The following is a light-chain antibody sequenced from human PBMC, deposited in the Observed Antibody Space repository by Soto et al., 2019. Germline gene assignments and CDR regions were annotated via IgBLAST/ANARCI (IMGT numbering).Light chain of an antibody. CDR1: QSVSSN. Sequence: EIVLTQSPATLSFSPGERATLSCRASQSVSSNLAWYQQKPGQAPRLLIYGASTRATGIPARFSGSGSGTEFTLTISSLQSEDFAVYYCQQYNNLPRTFGQGTKVDIK. CDR3: QQYNNLPRT. CDR2: GAS. V-gene: IGKV3-15*01. J-gene: IGKJ1*01.